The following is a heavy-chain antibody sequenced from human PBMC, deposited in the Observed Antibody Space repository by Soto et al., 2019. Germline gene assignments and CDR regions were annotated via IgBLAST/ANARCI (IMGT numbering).Heavy chain of an antibody. V-gene: IGHV4-39*01. CDR3: ASSYGGRRFDY. Sequence: QLQLQESGPGLVKPSETLSLTCTVSGGSISSSSYYWGWIRQPPGKGLEWIGSIYYSGRTYYNPSLKSRVPISVGTSENQFSLKLSSVTAADTAVYYCASSYGGRRFDYWGQGTLVTVSS. CDR2: IYYSGRT. CDR1: GGSISSSSYY. D-gene: IGHD4-17*01. J-gene: IGHJ4*02.